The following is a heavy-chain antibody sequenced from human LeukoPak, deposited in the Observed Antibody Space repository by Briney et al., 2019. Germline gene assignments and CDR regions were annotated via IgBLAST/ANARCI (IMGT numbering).Heavy chain of an antibody. CDR1: GFTFSSYS. CDR3: ARSRDGNFDY. D-gene: IGHD5-24*01. CDR2: ISRSSSYI. V-gene: IGHV3-21*01. Sequence: GGSLRLSCAASGFTFSSYSMNWVRQAPGKGLEWVSSISRSSSYIYYADSVKGRFTISRDNAKNSLYLQMNSLRAEDTAVYYCARSRDGNFDYWGQGTLVTVSS. J-gene: IGHJ4*02.